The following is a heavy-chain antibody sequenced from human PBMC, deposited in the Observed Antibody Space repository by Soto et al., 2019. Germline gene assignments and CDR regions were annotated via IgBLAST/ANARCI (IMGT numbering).Heavy chain of an antibody. V-gene: IGHV3-23*01. CDR3: AKEGDTTHITRAFDI. CDR2: ISGSGGST. Sequence: EVQLLESGGGLVQPGGSLRLSCAASGFTFSSYAMSWVRQAPGKGLEWVSAISGSGGSTYYADSVKGRFTIPRDNSKNRLYRQMNSPRGEDTAVYYCAKEGDTTHITRAFDIWGQGTMVTVSS. CDR1: GFTFSSYA. J-gene: IGHJ3*02. D-gene: IGHD1-20*01.